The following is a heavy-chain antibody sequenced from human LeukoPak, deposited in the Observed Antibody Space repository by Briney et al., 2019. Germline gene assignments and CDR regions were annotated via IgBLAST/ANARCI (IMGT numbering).Heavy chain of an antibody. CDR2: ISSSSSTI. Sequence: GGSLRLSCAASGFTFSSYSMNWVRQAPGKGLEWVSYISSSSSTIYYADSVKGRFTISKDNAKNTVYLQMNSLRAEDTAVYYCVSFYETYWGRGTLVTVSS. CDR3: VSFYETY. CDR1: GFTFSSYS. J-gene: IGHJ4*02. V-gene: IGHV3-48*04. D-gene: IGHD2/OR15-2a*01.